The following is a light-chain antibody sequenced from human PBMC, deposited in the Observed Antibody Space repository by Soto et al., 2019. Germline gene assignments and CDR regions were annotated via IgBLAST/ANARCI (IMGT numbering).Light chain of an antibody. CDR3: SSHAGSIHLV. V-gene: IGLV2-8*01. Sequence: QSALTQPPSASGSPGQSVTISCTGTSSDIGRFNYVSWYQQPPGKAPKLLIYEVTKRASGVPDRFFASKSGNTASLIVSGLQAEDEADYYCSSHAGSIHLVFGGGTKLTVL. CDR2: EVT. CDR1: SSDIGRFNY. J-gene: IGLJ3*02.